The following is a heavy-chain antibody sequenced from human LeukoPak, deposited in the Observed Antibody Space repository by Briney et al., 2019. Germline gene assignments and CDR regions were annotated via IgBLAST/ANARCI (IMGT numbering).Heavy chain of an antibody. D-gene: IGHD3-22*01. V-gene: IGHV3-23*01. CDR2: ISGSGGFT. CDR1: GFTFSSYA. CDR3: AKDGNYDSSGYSFYFDY. J-gene: IGHJ4*02. Sequence: GGSLRLSCAASGFTFSSYAMSWVRQAPGKGLEWVSSISGSGGFTYYADSVRGRFTISRDNSKNTLYLQMSSLRAEDTAVYCCAKDGNYDSSGYSFYFDYWGQGTPVTVSS.